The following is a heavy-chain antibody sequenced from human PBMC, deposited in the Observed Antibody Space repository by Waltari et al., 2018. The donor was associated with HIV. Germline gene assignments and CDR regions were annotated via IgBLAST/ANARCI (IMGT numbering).Heavy chain of an antibody. CDR3: ARGGKKGAYRTGPKGSGFPDY. Sequence: VPLQAAGPGLVEPSESLSLMCSHPDGAIHNYYVVLHRPSPGKGREWVGCIYNSGNTNYNPSPKRRVLISVDKSRNQLSLNLTSLSAAHTAVYYCARGGKKGAYRTGPKGSGFPDYWGHGTLVTVSS. D-gene: IGHD2-8*02. CDR1: DGAIHNYY. J-gene: IGHJ4*01. CDR2: IYNSGNT. V-gene: IGHV4-59*01.